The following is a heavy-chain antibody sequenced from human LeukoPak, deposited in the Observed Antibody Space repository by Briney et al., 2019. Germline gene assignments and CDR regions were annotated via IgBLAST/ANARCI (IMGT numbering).Heavy chain of an antibody. Sequence: ASVKVSCKASGYTLTSYDINWVRQATGQGLEWMGWMNPNSGNTGYAQKFQGRVTMTRNTSISTAYMELSSLRSEDTAVYYCARSTGIAAAGWFHTGEFDYWGQGTLVTVSS. V-gene: IGHV1-8*01. D-gene: IGHD6-13*01. CDR3: ARSTGIAAAGWFHTGEFDY. J-gene: IGHJ4*02. CDR2: MNPNSGNT. CDR1: GYTLTSYD.